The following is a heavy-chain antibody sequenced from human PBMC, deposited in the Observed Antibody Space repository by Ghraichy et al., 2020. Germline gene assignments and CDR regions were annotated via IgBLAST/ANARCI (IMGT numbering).Heavy chain of an antibody. D-gene: IGHD6-13*01. J-gene: IGHJ5*01. CDR2: ISSGSGTTM. V-gene: IGHV3-11*01. CDR3: ARVSIIAAAGTYDS. CDR1: GFTFSDYY. Sequence: GGSLRLSCTASGFTFSDYYMTWIRQAPGKGLEWVSYISSGSGTTMSYADSVKGRFTISRDNAKNSLSLQMNSLRAEDSAVYYCARVSIIAAAGTYDSWGQGTQVTVSS.